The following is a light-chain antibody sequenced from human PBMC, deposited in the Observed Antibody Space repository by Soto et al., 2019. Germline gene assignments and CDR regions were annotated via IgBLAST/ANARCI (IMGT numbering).Light chain of an antibody. V-gene: IGLV4-69*01. Sequence: QSVLTQSPSASASLGASVKLTCTLSSGHSSYTIAWHQQQPEKGPRYLMKLNSNGSHSKGDGIPVRFSGSSSGAERYLTICSLQSEDEADYYCQTWGTGIRVFGGGTKLTVL. CDR1: SGHSSYT. J-gene: IGLJ2*01. CDR3: QTWGTGIRV. CDR2: LNSNGSH.